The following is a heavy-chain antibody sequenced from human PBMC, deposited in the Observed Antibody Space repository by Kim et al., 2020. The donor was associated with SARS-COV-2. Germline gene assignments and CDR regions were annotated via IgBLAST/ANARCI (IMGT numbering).Heavy chain of an antibody. V-gene: IGHV1-24*01. D-gene: IGHD6-19*01. Sequence: ASVKVSCKVSGYTLTELSMHWVQQAPGKGLEWMGGFDPEDGETIYAQKFQGRVTMTEDTSTDTAYMELSSLRSEDTAVYYCALYSSGWYRPGFDYWGQGTLVTVSS. CDR1: GYTLTELS. J-gene: IGHJ4*02. CDR2: FDPEDGET. CDR3: ALYSSGWYRPGFDY.